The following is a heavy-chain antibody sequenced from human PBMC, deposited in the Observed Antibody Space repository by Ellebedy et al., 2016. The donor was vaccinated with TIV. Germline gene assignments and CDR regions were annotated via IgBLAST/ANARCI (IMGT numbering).Heavy chain of an antibody. D-gene: IGHD6-13*01. J-gene: IGHJ4*02. CDR3: ARARFSSSWYFDY. CDR1: GFSFSNYW. Sequence: GGSLRLXCAASGFSFSNYWMTCVRQAPGKGLEWAANIKPDGSEKYYLDSVKGRLTISRDNAKNSLYLQLSGLRAEDTAVYYCARARFSSSWYFDYWGQGALVTVSS. V-gene: IGHV3-7*01. CDR2: IKPDGSEK.